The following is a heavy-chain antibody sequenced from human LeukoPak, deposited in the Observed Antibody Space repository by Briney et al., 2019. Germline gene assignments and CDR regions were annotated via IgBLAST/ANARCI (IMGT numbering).Heavy chain of an antibody. J-gene: IGHJ6*04. CDR2: IYYSGST. Sequence: SQTLSLTCTVSGGSISSGGYYWSWIRQPPGKGLECIGYIYYSGSTYYNPSLKSRVTISVDTSKNQFSLKLSSVTAADTALYYCARDLGFYGMDVWGKGTTVTVSS. V-gene: IGHV4-31*03. CDR3: ARDLGFYGMDV. D-gene: IGHD7-27*01. CDR1: GGSISSGGYY.